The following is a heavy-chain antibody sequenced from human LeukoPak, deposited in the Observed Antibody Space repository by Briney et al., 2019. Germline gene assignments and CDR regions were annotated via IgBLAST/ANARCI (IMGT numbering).Heavy chain of an antibody. CDR1: GGSFSGYY. J-gene: IGHJ5*02. CDR3: ARGRAYYYGSGSYYNTVAWFDP. Sequence: SETLSLTCAVYGGSFSGYYWSWIRQPPGKGLEWIGEINHSGSTNYNPSLKSRVTISVDTSKNQFSLKLSSVTAADTAVYYCARGRAYYYGSGSYYNTVAWFDPWGQGTLVTVSS. V-gene: IGHV4-34*01. CDR2: INHSGST. D-gene: IGHD3-10*01.